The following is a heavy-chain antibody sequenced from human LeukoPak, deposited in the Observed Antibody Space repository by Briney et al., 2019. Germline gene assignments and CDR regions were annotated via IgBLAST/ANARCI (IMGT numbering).Heavy chain of an antibody. Sequence: SETLSLTCTVSGASISSYYWSWIRQPPGKGLEWIGYIYTSGSTNYNPSPKSRVTISLDTSKNQFSLKLSSVTAADTAVYYCARVQWLVPFDYWGQGTLVTVSS. CDR3: ARVQWLVPFDY. D-gene: IGHD6-19*01. CDR2: IYTSGST. CDR1: GASISSYY. V-gene: IGHV4-4*09. J-gene: IGHJ4*02.